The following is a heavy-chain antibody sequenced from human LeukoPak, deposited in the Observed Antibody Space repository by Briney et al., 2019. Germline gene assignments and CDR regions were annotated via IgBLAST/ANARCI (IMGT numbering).Heavy chain of an antibody. Sequence: SETLSLTCTVSGGSISSGGYYWSWIRQPPGKGLEWIGYIYYSGSTNYNPSLKSRVTISVDTSKNQFSLKLSSVTAADTAVYYCARDGSGYSYFDYWGQGTLVTVSS. V-gene: IGHV4-61*08. J-gene: IGHJ4*02. CDR2: IYYSGST. CDR3: ARDGSGYSYFDY. D-gene: IGHD3-22*01. CDR1: GGSISSGGYY.